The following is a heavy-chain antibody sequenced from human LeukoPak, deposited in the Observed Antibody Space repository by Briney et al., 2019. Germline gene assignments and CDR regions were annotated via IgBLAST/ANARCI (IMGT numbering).Heavy chain of an antibody. V-gene: IGHV1-69*05. CDR1: GGTFSSYA. D-gene: IGHD3-10*01. J-gene: IGHJ4*02. CDR2: IIPIFGTA. Sequence: ASVKVSCKASGGTFSSYAISWVRQAPGQGLEWMGGIIPIFGTANYAQKFQGRVTITTDESTSTAYMELSSLRSEDTAVYYCATDRFGGWNPFDYWGQGTLVTVSS. CDR3: ATDRFGGWNPFDY.